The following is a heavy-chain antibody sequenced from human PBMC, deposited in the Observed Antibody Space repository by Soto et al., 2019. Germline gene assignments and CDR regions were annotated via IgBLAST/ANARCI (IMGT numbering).Heavy chain of an antibody. CDR2: GTFNGVT. J-gene: IGHJ4*02. Sequence: QVQLVQSGIELKKPGASVKVSCKTSGYTFTNYGISWVRQAPGQGLEWMGGTFNGVTNYAQNLQGRVTMTTDTSTTTDTSTTTAYMELRSLRSDDTAVYYCALLSYCTTVTCFYLDYWGQGTPVTVSS. CDR1: GYTFTNYG. CDR3: ALLSYCTTVTCFYLDY. D-gene: IGHD2-8*01. V-gene: IGHV1-18*01.